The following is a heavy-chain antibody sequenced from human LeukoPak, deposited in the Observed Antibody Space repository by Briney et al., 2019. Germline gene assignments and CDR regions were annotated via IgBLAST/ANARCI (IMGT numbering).Heavy chain of an antibody. CDR2: ISSSGSTI. Sequence: GGSLRLSCAASGFTFSDYYMSWIRQAPGKGLEWVSYISSSGSTIYYADSVKGRFTISRDNAKNSLYLQMNSLRAEDTAVYYCARDGGLGGYDFWSYYYYYYMDVWGKGTTVTVSS. J-gene: IGHJ6*03. D-gene: IGHD3-3*01. V-gene: IGHV3-11*01. CDR1: GFTFSDYY. CDR3: ARDGGLGGYDFWSYYYYYYMDV.